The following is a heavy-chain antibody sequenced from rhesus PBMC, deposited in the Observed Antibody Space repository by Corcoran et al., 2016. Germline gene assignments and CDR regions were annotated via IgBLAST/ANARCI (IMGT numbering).Heavy chain of an antibody. J-gene: IGHJ4*01. CDR1: GYSFSSYW. V-gene: IGHV5-2*01. D-gene: IGHD6-43*01. Sequence: EVQLVQSGAEVKRPGESLKISCKTSGYSFSSYWISLGRQMPGKGLEWMGASDTSDSDTKYSPSFQVQVTSSADKSISTAYLQWSSLKASDSATYYCASGSSFVYWGQGVLVTVSS. CDR3: ASGSSFVY. CDR2: SDTSDSDT.